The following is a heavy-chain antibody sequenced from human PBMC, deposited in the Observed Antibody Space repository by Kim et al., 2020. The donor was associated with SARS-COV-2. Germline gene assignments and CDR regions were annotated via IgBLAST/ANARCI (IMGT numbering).Heavy chain of an antibody. CDR3: ARLRWTTMEGAEYFQH. Sequence: SETLSLTCTVSGGSISSSSYYWGWIRQPPGKGLEWIGSIYYSGSTYYNPSLKSRVTISVDTSKNQFSLKLSSVTAADTAVYYCARLRWTTMEGAEYFQHWGQGTLVTVSS. V-gene: IGHV4-39*01. CDR2: IYYSGST. CDR1: GGSISSSSYY. D-gene: IGHD3-10*01. J-gene: IGHJ1*01.